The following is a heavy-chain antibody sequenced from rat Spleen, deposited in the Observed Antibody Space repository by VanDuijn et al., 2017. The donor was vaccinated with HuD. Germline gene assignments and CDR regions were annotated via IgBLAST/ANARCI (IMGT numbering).Heavy chain of an antibody. J-gene: IGHJ2*01. CDR2: IDSAGST. CDR3: ARDNTYKAY. CDR1: FYSITSSYR. Sequence: EVLLQESGPGLVKPSQSLSLTCSVTFYSITSSYRWSWIRKFPGNKLEWMGYIDSAGSTNYNPSLKSRISITRDTSKNQFFLQVNSVTTEDTATYYCARDNTYKAYWGQGVMVTVSS. D-gene: IGHD1-10*01. V-gene: IGHV3-3*01.